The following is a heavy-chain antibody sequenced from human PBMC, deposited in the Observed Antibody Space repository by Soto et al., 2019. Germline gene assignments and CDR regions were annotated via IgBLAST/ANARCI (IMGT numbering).Heavy chain of an antibody. CDR1: GGSFSGYY. CDR2: INHSGST. Sequence: PSETLSLTCAVYGGSFSGYYWSWIRQPPGKGLKWIGEINHSGSTNYNPSLKSRVTISVDTSKNQFSLKLSSVTAADTAVYYCARGDHYGSGSYPSPDYYYYYMDVWGKGTTVTVSS. D-gene: IGHD3-10*01. CDR3: ARGDHYGSGSYPSPDYYYYYMDV. J-gene: IGHJ6*03. V-gene: IGHV4-34*01.